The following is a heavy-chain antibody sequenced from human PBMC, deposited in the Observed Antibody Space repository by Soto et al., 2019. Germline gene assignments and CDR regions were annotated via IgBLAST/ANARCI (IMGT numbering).Heavy chain of an antibody. CDR2: ISYDGSNK. Sequence: QVQRVESGGGVVQPGRSLRLSCAASGFTFSSYAMHWVRQAPGKGLEWVAVISYDGSNKYYADSVKGRFTISRDNSKNTLYLQMNSLRAEDTAVYYCARDRRDIVVVVAATNYYYYGMDVWGQGTTVTVS. CDR1: GFTFSSYA. D-gene: IGHD2-15*01. J-gene: IGHJ6*02. V-gene: IGHV3-30-3*01. CDR3: ARDRRDIVVVVAATNYYYYGMDV.